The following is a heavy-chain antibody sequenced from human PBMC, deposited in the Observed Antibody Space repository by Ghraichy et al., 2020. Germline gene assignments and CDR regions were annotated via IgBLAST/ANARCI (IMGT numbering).Heavy chain of an antibody. CDR2: TSTSNGYT. CDR1: GYTFISHS. CDR3: ARDVSSVVAASAY. J-gene: IGHJ4*02. V-gene: IGHV1-18*01. Sequence: ASVKVSCKASGYTFISHSISWVRQAPGQGLEWMGWTSTSNGYTKYAQKLQGRVSMTTDTSTSTAYMELRSLRSDDTAIYYCARDVSSVVAASAYWGQGTLVTVSP. D-gene: IGHD2-15*01.